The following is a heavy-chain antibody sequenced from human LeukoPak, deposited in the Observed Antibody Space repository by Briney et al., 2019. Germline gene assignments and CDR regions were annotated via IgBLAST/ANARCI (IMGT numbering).Heavy chain of an antibody. Sequence: ASVKVSFKSSGYIFTAYDIHWVRQAPGQGLEWMGWINPSNGDTVVAQKFQDRVTMTRDTSISTAYMDLSSLRSDDSAVYPYFDYWGQGTLFIVSS. CDR2: INPSNGDT. CDR1: GYIFTAYD. V-gene: IGHV1-2*02. CDR3: FDY. J-gene: IGHJ4*02.